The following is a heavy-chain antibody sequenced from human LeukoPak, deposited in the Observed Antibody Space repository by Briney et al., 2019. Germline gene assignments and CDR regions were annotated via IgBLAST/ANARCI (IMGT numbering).Heavy chain of an antibody. J-gene: IGHJ6*03. CDR1: GGSFSGYY. Sequence: SETLSLTCAVYGGSFSGYYWSWIRQPPGKGLEWIGYIYYSGSTNYNPSLKSRVTISVDTSKNQFPLKLSSVTAADTAVYYCAAAGSYYLNYYYYMDVWGKGTTVTVSS. V-gene: IGHV4-59*01. CDR2: IYYSGST. CDR3: AAAGSYYLNYYYYMDV. D-gene: IGHD1-26*01.